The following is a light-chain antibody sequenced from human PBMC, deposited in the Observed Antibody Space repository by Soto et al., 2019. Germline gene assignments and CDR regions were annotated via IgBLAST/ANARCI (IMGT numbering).Light chain of an antibody. CDR3: SSYTTNITPVV. V-gene: IGLV2-14*01. CDR2: EVT. J-gene: IGLJ2*01. CDR1: SGDNGGYNY. Sequence: QSVLTQPASVSGSPGQSITISCTGTSGDNGGYNYVSWYQQHPGKAPKLLISEVTNRPSGVSNRFSGSKSGNTASLTISGLQAEDEADYYCSSYTTNITPVVFGGGTQLTVL.